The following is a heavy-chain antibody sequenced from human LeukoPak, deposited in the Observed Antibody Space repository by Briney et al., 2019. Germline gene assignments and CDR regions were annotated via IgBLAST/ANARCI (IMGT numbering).Heavy chain of an antibody. V-gene: IGHV4-38-2*01. D-gene: IGHD6-19*01. CDR3: ARRGAVTGIPWFDT. Sequence: AETPSLTCSVTGSSIRSDHYWGWSWQPPGRVLGGIVVMFDGGSIYYDASVKPRVSISLDTSKNQVSLRLPSVTAADTGLYYCARRGAVTGIPWFDTWGQGTLVAVSS. CDR2: MFDGGSI. CDR1: GSSIRSDHY. J-gene: IGHJ5*02.